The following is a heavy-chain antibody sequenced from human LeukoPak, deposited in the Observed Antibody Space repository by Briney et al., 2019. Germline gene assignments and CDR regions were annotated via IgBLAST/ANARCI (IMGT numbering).Heavy chain of an antibody. Sequence: PGGSLRLSCAASGFTFSSYSMNWVRQAPGKGLEWIGEINHSGSTNYNPSLKSRVTISVDTSKNQFSLKPSSVTAADTAVYYCARGNFEVWTGYHYFDYWGQGTLVTVSS. D-gene: IGHD1-1*01. CDR3: ARGNFEVWTGYHYFDY. CDR2: INHSGST. J-gene: IGHJ4*02. V-gene: IGHV4-34*01. CDR1: GFTFSSYS.